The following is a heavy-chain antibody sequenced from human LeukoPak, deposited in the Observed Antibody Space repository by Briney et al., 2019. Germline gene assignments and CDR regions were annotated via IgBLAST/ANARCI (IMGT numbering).Heavy chain of an antibody. Sequence: SETLPLTCAVYGGSFSGYYWSWIRQPPGKGLEWIGEINHSGSTNYNPSLKSRVTISVDTSKNQFSLKLSSVTAADTAVYYCARGLFTYYYGSGSYYPYYYGMDVWGQGTTVTVSS. CDR1: GGSFSGYY. J-gene: IGHJ6*02. CDR3: ARGLFTYYYGSGSYYPYYYGMDV. CDR2: INHSGST. V-gene: IGHV4-34*01. D-gene: IGHD3-10*01.